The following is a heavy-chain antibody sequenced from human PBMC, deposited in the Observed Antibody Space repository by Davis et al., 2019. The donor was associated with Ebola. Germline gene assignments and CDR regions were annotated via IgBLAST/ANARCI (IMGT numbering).Heavy chain of an antibody. Sequence: ASVKVSCKTSGYLFTDFYIHWARQAPGHGLEWVGWIDPNTGDTHYAQQFQGRVTMTRDTSFNTVYMELNNLMSADTALYFCARDRSSVIPLDYWGQGSLVTVPS. D-gene: IGHD2-21*01. CDR2: IDPNTGDT. V-gene: IGHV1-2*02. CDR3: ARDRSSVIPLDY. CDR1: GYLFTDFY. J-gene: IGHJ4*02.